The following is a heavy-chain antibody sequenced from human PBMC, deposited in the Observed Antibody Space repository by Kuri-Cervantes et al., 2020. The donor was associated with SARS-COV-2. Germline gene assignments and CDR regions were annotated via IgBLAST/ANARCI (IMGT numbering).Heavy chain of an antibody. D-gene: IGHD6-25*01. J-gene: IGHJ4*02. V-gene: IGHV3-74*01. CDR3: ARAFLRGESDY. Sequence: CSAASGFTFSNYWMHWVRQAPGKGVEWVSRTNTDGRSTSYADSVKGRFTISRDNAKNTLYLQMNSLRAEDTAVYYCARAFLRGESDYWGQGTLVTVSS. CDR2: TNTDGRST. CDR1: GFTFSNYW.